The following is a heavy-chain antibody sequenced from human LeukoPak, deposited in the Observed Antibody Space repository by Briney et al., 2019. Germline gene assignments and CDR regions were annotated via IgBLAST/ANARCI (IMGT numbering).Heavy chain of an antibody. CDR2: IYYSGST. J-gene: IGHJ6*03. Sequence: SETLSLTCAVSGGSISSGGYSWSWIRQPPGKGLEWIGYIYYSGSTYYNPSLKSRVTISVDTSKNQFSLKLSSVTAADTAIYYCAKNDDRGAYCSGGTCYPYYYYMDVWGKGTTVTISS. CDR3: AKNDDRGAYCSGGTCYPYYYYMDV. D-gene: IGHD2-15*01. CDR1: GGSISSGGYS. V-gene: IGHV4-30-4*07.